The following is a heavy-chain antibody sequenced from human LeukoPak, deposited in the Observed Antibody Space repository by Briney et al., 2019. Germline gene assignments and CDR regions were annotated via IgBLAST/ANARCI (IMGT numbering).Heavy chain of an antibody. V-gene: IGHV5-51*01. J-gene: IGHJ4*02. CDR2: IYPGDSDT. Sequence: GESLKISCKGSGYSFTNSYIGWVRQMPGKGLEWMGIIYPGDSDTRYSPSFQGQVTISADKSISTAYLQWSSLKASDTATYYCARHTIAAAPPDYWGQGTLVTVSS. D-gene: IGHD6-13*01. CDR3: ARHTIAAAPPDY. CDR1: GYSFTNSY.